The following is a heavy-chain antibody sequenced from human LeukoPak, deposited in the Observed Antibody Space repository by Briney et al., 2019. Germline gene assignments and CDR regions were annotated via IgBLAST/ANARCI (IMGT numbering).Heavy chain of an antibody. CDR1: GGSISSGSYY. D-gene: IGHD3-22*01. V-gene: IGHV4-61*02. CDR3: ARGGYYYDSSGYYYDAFDI. J-gene: IGHJ3*02. Sequence: SQTLSLTCTVSGGSISSGSYYWSWIRQPAGKGLEWIGRIYTSGSTNYNPSLKSRVTISVDTSKNQFSLKLSSVTAADTAVYYCARGGYYYDSSGYYYDAFDIWGQGTTVTVSS. CDR2: IYTSGST.